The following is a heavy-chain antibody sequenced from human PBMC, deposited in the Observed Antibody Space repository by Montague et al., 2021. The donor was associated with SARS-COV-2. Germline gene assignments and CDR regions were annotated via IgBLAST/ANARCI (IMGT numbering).Heavy chain of an antibody. CDR2: MYYSGST. V-gene: IGHV4-59*13. J-gene: IGHJ4*02. CDR3: ARDFDY. Sequence: SETLSLTCTVSGGSISSYYWSWIRHPPGKGLEWIGYMYYSGSTNYNPSLKSRVTLSVDTSKNQFSLKLSSLTAADTAVYYCARDFDYWGQGTLVTVSS. CDR1: GGSISSYY.